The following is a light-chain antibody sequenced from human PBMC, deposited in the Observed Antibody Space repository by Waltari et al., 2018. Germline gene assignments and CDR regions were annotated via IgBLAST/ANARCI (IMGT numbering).Light chain of an antibody. Sequence: QSVLTQPPSASGTPGQRVTIPCSGSSSNIGSNSVYCYQQRLGPAPTLLIYRNNQLASGVPYRFSVSKSGTPASLASCGRRSVDEADYYCAAWEDSLSGRVVSGGGTKLTVL. V-gene: IGLV1-47*01. CDR2: RNN. J-gene: IGLJ2*01. CDR1: SSNIGSNS. CDR3: AAWEDSLSGRVV.